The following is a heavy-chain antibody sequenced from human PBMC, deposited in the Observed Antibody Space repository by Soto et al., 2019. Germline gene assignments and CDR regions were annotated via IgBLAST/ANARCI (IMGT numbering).Heavy chain of an antibody. J-gene: IGHJ4*02. CDR3: AKVIGNHELGNNFDY. Sequence: PGGSLRLSCAASGFTFSSYAMSWVRQAPGKGLEWVSAISGSGGSTYYADSVKGRFTISRDNSKNTLYLQMNSLRAEDTAVYYCAKVIGNHELGNNFDYWGQGTLVTVSS. CDR2: ISGSGGST. D-gene: IGHD3-16*01. CDR1: GFTFSSYA. V-gene: IGHV3-23*01.